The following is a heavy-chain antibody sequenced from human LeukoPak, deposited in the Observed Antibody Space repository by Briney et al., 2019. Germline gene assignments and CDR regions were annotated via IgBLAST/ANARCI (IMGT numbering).Heavy chain of an antibody. Sequence: PSETLSLTCAVSGGSISSSNWWSWVRQPPGKGLEWIGEIYHSGSTNHNPSLKSRVTISVDKSKNQFSLKVSSVTAADTAVYYCARTVGGVKEFDNWGQGTLVTVSS. J-gene: IGHJ4*02. D-gene: IGHD3-16*01. CDR1: GGSISSSNW. CDR2: IYHSGST. V-gene: IGHV4-4*02. CDR3: ARTVGGVKEFDN.